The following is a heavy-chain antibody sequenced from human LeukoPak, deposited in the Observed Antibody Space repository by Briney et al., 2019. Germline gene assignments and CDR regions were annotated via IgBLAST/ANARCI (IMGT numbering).Heavy chain of an antibody. V-gene: IGHV4-39*01. J-gene: IGHJ4*02. CDR2: IYYSGST. D-gene: IGHD3-10*01. CDR3: ARHSSSGSGTYNTPGRY. Sequence: PSETLSLTCTVSGGSISSSSYYWAWIRQPPGKGLEWIGSIYYSGSTYYNPSLKSRVTLSADTSKNQFSLKLTSVTAADTAVYYCARHSSSGSGTYNTPGRYWGQGTLVTVSS. CDR1: GGSISSSSYY.